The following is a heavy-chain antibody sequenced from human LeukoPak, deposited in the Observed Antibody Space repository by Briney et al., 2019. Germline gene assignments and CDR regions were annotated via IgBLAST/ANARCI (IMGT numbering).Heavy chain of an antibody. V-gene: IGHV4-34*01. CDR3: ARGNYDILTGFDY. J-gene: IGHJ4*02. CDR2: INHSGST. D-gene: IGHD3-9*01. Sequence: PSETLSLTCAVYGGSFSGYYWSWIRQPPGKGPEWIGEINHSGSTNYNPSLKSRVTISVDTSKNQFSLKLSSVTAADTAVYYCARGNYDILTGFDYWGQGTLVTVSS. CDR1: GGSFSGYY.